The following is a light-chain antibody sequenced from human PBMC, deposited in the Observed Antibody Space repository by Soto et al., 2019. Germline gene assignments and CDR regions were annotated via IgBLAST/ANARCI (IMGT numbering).Light chain of an antibody. V-gene: IGLV2-14*01. CDR1: SSDVGGYNY. J-gene: IGLJ1*01. CDR2: DVS. Sequence: QCELKNPVSVSGAPGESITISCTGTSSDVGGYNYVSWYQQRPGKAPKLMIYDVSNRPSGVSNRFSGSKSGNMASLTISGLQAEDEADYYCSSYTSSSTYVFGTGTEVTVL. CDR3: SSYTSSSTYV.